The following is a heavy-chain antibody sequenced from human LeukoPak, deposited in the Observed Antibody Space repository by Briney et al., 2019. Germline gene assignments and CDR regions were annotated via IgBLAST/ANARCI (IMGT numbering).Heavy chain of an antibody. D-gene: IGHD4-23*01. Sequence: SGTLSLTCAVSGGSISISNSDWWSWVRQPPGKGLEWIGEIYHSGSTNYNPSLKSRVTISVDKSKNQFSLKLGSVTAADTAVYYCARDLHGGNSFTSDWYFDLWGRGTLVTVSS. CDR1: GGSISISNSDW. CDR3: ARDLHGGNSFTSDWYFDL. J-gene: IGHJ2*01. CDR2: IYHSGST. V-gene: IGHV4-4*02.